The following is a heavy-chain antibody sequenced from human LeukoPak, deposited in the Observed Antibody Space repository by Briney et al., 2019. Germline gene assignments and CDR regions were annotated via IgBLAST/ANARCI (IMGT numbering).Heavy chain of an antibody. CDR1: GGTFSSYA. CDR2: IIPIFGTA. J-gene: IGHJ2*01. V-gene: IGHV1-69*05. Sequence: SVKVSCKASGGTFSSYAISWVRQAPGQGLERMGRIIPIFGTANYAQKFQGRVTITTDESTSTAYMELSSLRSEDTAVYYCARDFGAKGAVDPYWYFDLWGRGTLVTVSS. CDR3: ARDFGAKGAVDPYWYFDL. D-gene: IGHD3-3*01.